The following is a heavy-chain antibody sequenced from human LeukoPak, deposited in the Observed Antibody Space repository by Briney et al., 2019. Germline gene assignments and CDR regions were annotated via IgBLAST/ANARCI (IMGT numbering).Heavy chain of an antibody. CDR1: GFTFSDYY. Sequence: PGGSLRLSCAASGFTFSDYYMSWIRQAPGKGLEWVSYISSSGSTIYYADSVKGRFTISRDNAKNSLYLQMNSLRAEDTAVYYCASSYYYDSSGYYMEFDHWGQGTLVTVSS. D-gene: IGHD3-22*01. J-gene: IGHJ4*02. CDR3: ASSYYYDSSGYYMEFDH. CDR2: ISSSGSTI. V-gene: IGHV3-11*01.